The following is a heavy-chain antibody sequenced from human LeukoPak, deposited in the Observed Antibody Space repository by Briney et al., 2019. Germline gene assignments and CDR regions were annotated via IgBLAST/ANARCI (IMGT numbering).Heavy chain of an antibody. CDR1: GGSISSYY. CDR3: ARADYDIFDY. Sequence: SETLSLTCTVSGGSISSYYWSWIRQPPGQGLEWIGYIYYSGSTNYNPSLKSRVTISVDTSKSPSSLKLSSVTAADTAVYYCARADYDIFDYWGQGTLVTVSS. CDR2: IYYSGST. V-gene: IGHV4-59*01. J-gene: IGHJ4*02. D-gene: IGHD3-9*01.